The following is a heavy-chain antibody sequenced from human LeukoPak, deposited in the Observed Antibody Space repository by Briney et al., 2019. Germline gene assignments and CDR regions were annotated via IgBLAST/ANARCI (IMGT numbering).Heavy chain of an antibody. CDR1: GGTFSRYA. D-gene: IGHD4-23*01. Sequence: SVKVSSKASGGTFSRYAINWVRQAPGQGPEWMGGIIPLFGTANYAQKFQGRVTITAVESMSTAYMELSSLRSEDTAVYYCARGWLAETTVVTPYNYWGQGTLVTVSS. CDR3: ARGWLAETTVVTPYNY. CDR2: IIPLFGTA. J-gene: IGHJ4*02. V-gene: IGHV1-69*01.